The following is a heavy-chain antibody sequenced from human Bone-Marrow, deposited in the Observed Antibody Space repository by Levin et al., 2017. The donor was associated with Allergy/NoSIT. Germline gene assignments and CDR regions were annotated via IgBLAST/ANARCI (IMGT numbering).Heavy chain of an antibody. CDR1: GGSFSGYY. CDR3: AAAQYYFDRTDSYP. D-gene: IGHD3/OR15-3a*01. Sequence: PSETLSLTCAVSGGSFSGYYWSWIRQPPGKGLEWIGEINHSRDANYNPSLKSRVTMSVDTSKNQIFLKLTSVTAADTAVYYCAAAQYYFDRTDSYPWGQGTLVTVSS. V-gene: IGHV4-34*01. CDR2: INHSRDA. J-gene: IGHJ5*02.